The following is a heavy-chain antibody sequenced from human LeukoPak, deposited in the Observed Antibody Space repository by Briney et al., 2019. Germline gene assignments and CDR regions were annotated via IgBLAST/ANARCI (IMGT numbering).Heavy chain of an antibody. CDR1: GGSISNYY. Sequence: SETLSLTCTVSGGSISNYYWSWIRQPPGKGLEWIGYIYYSGSTKYNPSLKSRVTISVDTSKNQFSLRLSSVTAADTVVYYCARDWGVSARPGYMDVWGKGTTVTVSS. D-gene: IGHD6-6*01. V-gene: IGHV4-59*01. CDR3: ARDWGVSARPGYMDV. CDR2: IYYSGST. J-gene: IGHJ6*03.